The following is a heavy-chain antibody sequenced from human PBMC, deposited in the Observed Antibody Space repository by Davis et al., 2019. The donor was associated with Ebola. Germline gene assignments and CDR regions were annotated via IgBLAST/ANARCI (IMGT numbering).Heavy chain of an antibody. Sequence: GESLKISCAASGFTFSSYSMNWVRQAPGKGLEWVSSISSSSSYIYYADSVKGRFTISRDNAKNSLYLQMNSLRDEDTAVYYCARARYYDYIWGSYRPTAYFDYWGQGTLVTVSS. D-gene: IGHD3-16*02. V-gene: IGHV3-21*01. CDR2: ISSSSSYI. CDR1: GFTFSSYS. J-gene: IGHJ4*02. CDR3: ARARYYDYIWGSYRPTAYFDY.